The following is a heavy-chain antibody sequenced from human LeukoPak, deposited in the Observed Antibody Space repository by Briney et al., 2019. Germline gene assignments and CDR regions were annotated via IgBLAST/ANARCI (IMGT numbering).Heavy chain of an antibody. D-gene: IGHD3-10*01. Sequence: GSLRLSCAASGFTFSSYAMHWVRQAPGKGLEWVAVISYDGGNKYYADSVKGRFTISRDNSKNTLYLQMNSLRAEDTAVYYCAREEVWFGEYYFDYWGQGTLVTVSS. CDR1: GFTFSSYA. CDR3: AREEVWFGEYYFDY. CDR2: ISYDGGNK. J-gene: IGHJ4*02. V-gene: IGHV3-30-3*01.